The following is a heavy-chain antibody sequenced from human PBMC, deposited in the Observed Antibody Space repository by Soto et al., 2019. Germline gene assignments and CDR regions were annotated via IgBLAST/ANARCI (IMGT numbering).Heavy chain of an antibody. J-gene: IGHJ6*02. CDR2: IYNGGST. CDR3: ARDRIPTGMDV. V-gene: IGHV3-66*01. Sequence: EVQLVESGGGLVQPGGSRRLSCAASGFTVSSNYMSWVRQAPGKGLEWVSVIYNGGSTYYADSVKGRFTISRDNSKNTLYLQMNSLRAEDTAVYYCARDRIPTGMDVWGQGTTVTVSS. CDR1: GFTVSSNY.